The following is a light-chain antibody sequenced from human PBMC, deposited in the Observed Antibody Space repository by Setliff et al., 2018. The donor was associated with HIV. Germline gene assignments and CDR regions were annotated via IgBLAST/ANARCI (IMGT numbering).Light chain of an antibody. Sequence: QSALAQPASVSGSPGQSITISCTGTSSDVGSYNPVSWYQQHPGKAPKFMIYEVSKRPSGVSNRFSGSKSGNTASLTISGLQAEDEADYYCCSYASRSAVVFGGGTKVTVL. V-gene: IGLV2-23*02. CDR1: SSDVGSYNP. CDR3: CSYASRSAVV. CDR2: EVS. J-gene: IGLJ2*01.